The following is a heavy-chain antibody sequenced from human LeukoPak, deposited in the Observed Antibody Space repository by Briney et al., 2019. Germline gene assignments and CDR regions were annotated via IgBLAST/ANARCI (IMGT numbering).Heavy chain of an antibody. Sequence: TGGSLRLSCAASGFTFSSYSMNWVRQAPGKGLEWVSYISSSSSTIYYADSVKGRFTISRDNAKNSLYLQMNSLRAEDTAVYYCARCIAADWFDPWGQGTLVTVSS. J-gene: IGHJ5*02. CDR1: GFTFSSYS. D-gene: IGHD6-13*01. CDR3: ARCIAADWFDP. V-gene: IGHV3-48*04. CDR2: ISSSSSTI.